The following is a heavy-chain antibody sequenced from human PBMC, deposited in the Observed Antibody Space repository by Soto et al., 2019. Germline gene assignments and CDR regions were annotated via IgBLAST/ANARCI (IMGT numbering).Heavy chain of an antibody. CDR3: ARQRTYFSGSGRFYFDF. D-gene: IGHD3-10*01. J-gene: IGHJ4*02. V-gene: IGHV4-39*01. Sequence: SSETLSLTCTVSGGPISSDTYYWGWIRQPPEKGPEWIGSMSYSGTTYYNQSLRSRVIMSVDTSKNQFSLKVASVTAADTAVYYCARQRTYFSGSGRFYFDFWGQGILVTVSS. CDR1: GGPISSDTYY. CDR2: MSYSGTT.